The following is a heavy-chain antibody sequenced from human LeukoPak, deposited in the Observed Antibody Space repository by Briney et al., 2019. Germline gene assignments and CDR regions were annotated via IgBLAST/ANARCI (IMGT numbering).Heavy chain of an antibody. CDR1: GGSFSGYY. D-gene: IGHD3-3*01. V-gene: IGHV4-34*01. CDR3: ARSLGVIKSLLDV. J-gene: IGHJ3*01. CDR2: INHSGST. Sequence: SETLSLTCAVYGGSFSGYYWSWIRQPPGKGLEWIGEINHSGSTNYNPSLKSRVTISVDTSKNQFSLKLSSVTAADTAVYYCARSLGVIKSLLDVWGQGTMLTVSS.